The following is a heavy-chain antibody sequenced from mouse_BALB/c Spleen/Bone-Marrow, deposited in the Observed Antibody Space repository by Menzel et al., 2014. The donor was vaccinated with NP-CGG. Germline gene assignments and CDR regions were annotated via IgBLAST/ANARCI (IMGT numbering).Heavy chain of an antibody. J-gene: IGHJ4*01. V-gene: IGHV5-6-5*01. CDR1: GFTFSSYA. Sequence: EVQLVESGGGLVKPGGSLKLSCAASGFTFSSYAMSWVRQTPEKRLERVASISSGGSTYYPDSVKGRFTISRDNARNILYLQMSSLRSEDTAMYYCARDGSSYYAMDYWGQGTSVTVSS. D-gene: IGHD1-1*01. CDR3: ARDGSSYYAMDY. CDR2: ISSGGST.